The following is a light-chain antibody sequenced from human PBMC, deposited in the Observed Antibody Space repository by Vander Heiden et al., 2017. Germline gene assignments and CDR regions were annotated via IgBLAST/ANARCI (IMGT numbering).Light chain of an antibody. J-gene: IGKJ1*01. CDR2: KAS. CDR1: QSISSW. Sequence: DIQVTQSPSPLSASVGDRVTVTCRASQSISSWLAWYQQKPGKAPKLLIYKASSFESGVPSGFSGSGSVTEFTLTISSLQPDDFATYYCQQYNSYWTFGQGAKVEIK. V-gene: IGKV1-5*03. CDR3: QQYNSYWT.